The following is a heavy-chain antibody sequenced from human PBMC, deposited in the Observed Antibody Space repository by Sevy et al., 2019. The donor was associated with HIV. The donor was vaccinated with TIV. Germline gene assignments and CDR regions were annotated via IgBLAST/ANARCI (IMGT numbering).Heavy chain of an antibody. J-gene: IGHJ3*02. V-gene: IGHV3-33*01. CDR3: ATGLYYYDSSGYSGDAFDI. CDR2: IWYDGSNK. Sequence: GGSLRLSCAASGFTFSSYGMHWVRQAPGKGLEWVAVIWYDGSNKYYAVSVKGRFTISRDNSKNTLYLQMNSLRAEDTAVYYCATGLYYYDSSGYSGDAFDIWGQGTMVTVSS. CDR1: GFTFSSYG. D-gene: IGHD3-22*01.